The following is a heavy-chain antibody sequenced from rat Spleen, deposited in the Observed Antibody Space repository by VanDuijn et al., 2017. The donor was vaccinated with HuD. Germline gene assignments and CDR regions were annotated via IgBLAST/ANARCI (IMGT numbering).Heavy chain of an antibody. CDR3: ARADIASVSSDGI. CDR2: ISTGGNT. CDR1: GFSLTSNS. V-gene: IGHV2-6*01. J-gene: IGHJ2*01. D-gene: IGHD1-2*01. Sequence: QVQLKESGPGLVQPSQTLSLTCTVSGFSLTSNSVHWVRQPPGKGLEWIAAISTGGNTYYNSGLKSRLGISRDTSKSQVYLKVNSLQTGDTATYYCARADIASVSSDGIWGQGVMVTVSS.